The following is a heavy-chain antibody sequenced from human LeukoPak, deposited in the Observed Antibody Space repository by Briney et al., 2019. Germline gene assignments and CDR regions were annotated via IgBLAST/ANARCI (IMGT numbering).Heavy chain of an antibody. Sequence: SETLSLTCAVYGGSFSGYYWSWIRQPPGKGLEWIGEINHSGSTNYNPSLKSRVTISVDTSKNQFSLKLSSVTAADTAVYYCAGGGRPFDYWGQGPLVTVSS. CDR3: AGGGRPFDY. D-gene: IGHD1-26*01. CDR2: INHSGST. J-gene: IGHJ4*02. CDR1: GGSFSGYY. V-gene: IGHV4-34*01.